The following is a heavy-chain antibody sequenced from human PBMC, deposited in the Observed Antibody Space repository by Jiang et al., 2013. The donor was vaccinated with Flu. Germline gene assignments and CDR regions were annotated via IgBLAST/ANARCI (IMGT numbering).Heavy chain of an antibody. D-gene: IGHD6-13*01. CDR2: IGTAGDT. CDR3: ARGTRQAAASLDWYFDL. J-gene: IGHJ2*01. V-gene: IGHV3-13*01. Sequence: LVQPGGSLRLSCAASGFTFSSYDMHWVRQATGKGLEWVSAIGTAGDTYYPGSVKGRFTISRENAKNSLYLQMNSLRAGDTAVYYCARGTRQAAASLDWYFDLWGRGTLVTVSS. CDR1: GFTFSSYD.